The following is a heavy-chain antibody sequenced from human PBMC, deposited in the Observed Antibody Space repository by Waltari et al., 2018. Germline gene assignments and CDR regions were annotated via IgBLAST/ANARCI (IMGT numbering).Heavy chain of an antibody. CDR2: INHSGRT. D-gene: IGHD6-19*01. J-gene: IGHJ2*01. V-gene: IGHV4-34*01. CDR1: GGSFSGYY. CDR3: ARGHSSGWYWYFDL. Sequence: QVQLQQWGAGLLKPSETLSLTCAVYGGSFSGYYWSWIRQPPGKGLEWIGEINHSGRTNYNPSLKSRVTISVDTSKNQFSLKLSSVTAADTAVYYCARGHSSGWYWYFDLWGRGTLVTVSS.